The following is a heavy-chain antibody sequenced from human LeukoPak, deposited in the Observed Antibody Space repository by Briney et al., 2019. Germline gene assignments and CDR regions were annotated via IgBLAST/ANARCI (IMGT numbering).Heavy chain of an antibody. V-gene: IGHV3-30*01. D-gene: IGHD2-15*01. CDR3: ARDRGLVEVDY. J-gene: IGHJ4*02. CDR2: ISYDGSNK. CDR1: GFTFSSYA. Sequence: GGSLRLSCAAAGFTFSSYAMHWVRQAPGKGREWVAVISYDGSNKYYADSVKGRFTISRDNSENALYLQMNSRRAEDTAVSYCARDRGLVEVDYWGRGTLVTVSS.